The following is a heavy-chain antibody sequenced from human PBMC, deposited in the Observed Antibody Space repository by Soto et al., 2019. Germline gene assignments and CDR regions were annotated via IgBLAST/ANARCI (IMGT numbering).Heavy chain of an antibody. D-gene: IGHD1-1*01. Sequence: SETLSLTCTVSGASISGFYWSCIRKSAGKGLEWIGLIYATGTSDYNPSLKSRVMMSVDKSKKQFCLKLRSVSAADTAVYYCVRDGTKTLRDELDPWGQGILITVSS. J-gene: IGHJ5*02. CDR3: VRDGTKTLRDELDP. CDR1: GASISGFY. CDR2: IYATGTS. V-gene: IGHV4-4*07.